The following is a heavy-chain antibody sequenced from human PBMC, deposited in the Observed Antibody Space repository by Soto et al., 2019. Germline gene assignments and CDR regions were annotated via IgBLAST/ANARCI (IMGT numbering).Heavy chain of an antibody. CDR2: IYYSGST. Sequence: QVQLQESGPGLVKPSQTLSLTCTVSGGSISSGGYYWSWIRQHPGKGLEWIGYIYYSGSTYYNPSLKXXVXIXXDTSKNQFSLKLSSVTAADTAVYYCARDHPTMNGDWGQGTLVTVSS. CDR1: GGSISSGGYY. CDR3: ARDHPTMNGD. V-gene: IGHV4-31*01. D-gene: IGHD3-22*01. J-gene: IGHJ4*02.